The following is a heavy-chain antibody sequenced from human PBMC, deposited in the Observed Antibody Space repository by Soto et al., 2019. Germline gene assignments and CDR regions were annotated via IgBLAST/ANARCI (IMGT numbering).Heavy chain of an antibody. J-gene: IGHJ4*02. Sequence: EVQLLESGGGLVQPGGSLRLSCEAPGFPFSSYAMSWVRQAPGKGLEWVSAISGSGGSTYYADSVKGRFTISRDNSKNTLYLQMNSLRAEDTAVYYCAKHPWFGEFDYWGQGTLVTVSS. CDR1: GFPFSSYA. CDR2: ISGSGGST. CDR3: AKHPWFGEFDY. V-gene: IGHV3-23*01. D-gene: IGHD3-10*01.